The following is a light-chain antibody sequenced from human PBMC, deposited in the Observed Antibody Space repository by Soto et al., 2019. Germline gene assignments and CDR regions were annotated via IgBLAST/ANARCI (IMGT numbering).Light chain of an antibody. CDR1: SSDIGGYDY. V-gene: IGLV2-8*01. CDR2: EVN. J-gene: IGLJ3*02. Sequence: QSALTQPPSASGSPGQSVTISCTGTSSDIGGYDYVSWYQHHPGKAPKLIIYEVNNRPSGVPDRFSGSKSGNTASLTVSGLQAEDEADYYCSSYAGSNNLVFAGGTKLTVL. CDR3: SSYAGSNNLV.